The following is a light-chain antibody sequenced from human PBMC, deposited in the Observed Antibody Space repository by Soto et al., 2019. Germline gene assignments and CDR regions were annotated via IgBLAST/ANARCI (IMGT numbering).Light chain of an antibody. J-gene: IGLJ2*01. CDR2: SAG. Sequence: QSVLTQPPSASGTPGQRVTISCSGSNSNIGSNPVNWYQQLPGTAPRLLIYSAGQRPSGVPDRISGSKSGPSASLAISGLQSEDEADYYCAAWAASLNGVVFGGGTKLNVL. CDR1: NSNIGSNP. V-gene: IGLV1-44*01. CDR3: AAWAASLNGVV.